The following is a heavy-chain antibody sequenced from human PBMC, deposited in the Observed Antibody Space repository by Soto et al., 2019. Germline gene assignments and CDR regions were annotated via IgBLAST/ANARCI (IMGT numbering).Heavy chain of an antibody. CDR2: IYYSGST. Sequence: PSETLSLTCSVSDDSINSDKYYWGWIRQPPGKGLEWIGDIYYSGSTNYNPSLQSRVTISVDTSKNQFSLKLSSVTAADTAVYYCARAPFIAVAGSRLFDYWGQGTLVTVSS. V-gene: IGHV4-39*07. J-gene: IGHJ4*02. CDR1: DDSINSDKYY. D-gene: IGHD6-19*01. CDR3: ARAPFIAVAGSRLFDY.